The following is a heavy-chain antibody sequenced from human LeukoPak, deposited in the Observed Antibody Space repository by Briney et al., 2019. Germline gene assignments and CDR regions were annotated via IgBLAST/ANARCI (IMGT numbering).Heavy chain of an antibody. CDR1: GFTFSSYA. V-gene: IGHV3-30-3*01. CDR2: ISYDGSNK. D-gene: IGHD6-13*01. Sequence: GGSLRLSCAASGFTFSSYAMHWVRQAPGKGLEWVAVISYDGSNKYYADSVKGRFTISRDNSKNTLYLQMNSLRAEDTAVYYCARDLSSSSWPRFDYWGQGTLVTVFS. J-gene: IGHJ4*02. CDR3: ARDLSSSSWPRFDY.